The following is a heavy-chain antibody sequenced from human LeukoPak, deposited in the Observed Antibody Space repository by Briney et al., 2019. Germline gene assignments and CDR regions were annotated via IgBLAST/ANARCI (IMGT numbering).Heavy chain of an antibody. J-gene: IGHJ4*02. Sequence: GASVKVSCXASGYTFTSYDINWVRLATGQGLEWMGWMNPNSGNTGYARKFQGRVTMTRNTSISTAYMELSSLRSEDTAVYYRATELPADGVCYDYWGQGTLVTVSS. CDR3: ATELPADGVCYDY. D-gene: IGHD2-8*01. CDR2: MNPNSGNT. CDR1: GYTFTSYD. V-gene: IGHV1-8*01.